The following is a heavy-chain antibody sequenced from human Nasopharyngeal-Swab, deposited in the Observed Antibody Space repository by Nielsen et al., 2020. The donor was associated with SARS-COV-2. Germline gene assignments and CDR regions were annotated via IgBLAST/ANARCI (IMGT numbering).Heavy chain of an antibody. CDR1: GYTFTSYY. Sequence: ASVKVSCKASGYTFTSYYMHWVRQAPGQGLEWMGWISAYNGNTNYAQKLQGRVTMTTDTSTSTAYMELRSLRSDDTAVYYCERDLDYYYYGMDVWGQGTTVTVSS. V-gene: IGHV1-18*04. J-gene: IGHJ6*02. CDR3: ERDLDYYYYGMDV. CDR2: ISAYNGNT.